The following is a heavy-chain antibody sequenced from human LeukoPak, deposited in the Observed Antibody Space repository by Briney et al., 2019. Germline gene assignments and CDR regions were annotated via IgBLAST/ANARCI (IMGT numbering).Heavy chain of an antibody. CDR3: ASLYNDYGDY. CDR2: TIGTGDSK. J-gene: IGHJ4*02. V-gene: IGHV3-23*01. D-gene: IGHD5-24*01. CDR1: GFTFRNYG. Sequence: GSLRLSCAASGFTFRNYGMSWVRQAPGKGLEWVSGTIGTGDSKFYADPVKGRFTISRDNSRNTLYLHMNSLRVDDTAVYYCASLYNDYGDYWGQGALVTVSS.